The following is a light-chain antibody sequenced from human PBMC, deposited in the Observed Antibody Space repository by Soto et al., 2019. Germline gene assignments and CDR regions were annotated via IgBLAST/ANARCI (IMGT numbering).Light chain of an antibody. V-gene: IGLV2-18*01. J-gene: IGLJ1*01. CDR3: SLYTGSSYV. Sequence: QSALTQTPSVSGSPGQSVTISCTGTSSDVGGYNRVSWYQQPPGTAPRLMIYAVTNRPSGVPDRFSGSKSGNTASLTISGLQAEDEADYYCSLYTGSSYVFGTGTKVTVL. CDR2: AVT. CDR1: SSDVGGYNR.